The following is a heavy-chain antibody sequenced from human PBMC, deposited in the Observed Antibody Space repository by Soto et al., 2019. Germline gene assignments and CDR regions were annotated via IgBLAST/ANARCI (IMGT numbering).Heavy chain of an antibody. CDR3: ARDRPGYDEGGMDV. CDR2: ISAYNGNT. J-gene: IGHJ6*02. CDR1: GYTFTSYG. D-gene: IGHD3-3*01. V-gene: IGHV1-18*04. Sequence: GASVKFTFTASGYTFTSYGISWVRQAPGQGIEWMGWISAYNGNTNYAQKLQGRVTMTTDTSTSTAYMELRSLRSDDTAVYYCARDRPGYDEGGMDVWGQGTTVTVSS.